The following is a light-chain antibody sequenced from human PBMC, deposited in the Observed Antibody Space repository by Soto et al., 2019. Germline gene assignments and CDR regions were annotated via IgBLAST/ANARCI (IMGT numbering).Light chain of an antibody. V-gene: IGKV3-20*01. CDR2: GAS. CDR3: QHYGAAPIT. CDR1: QSVGGN. Sequence: EIVLTQSPGSLSLSPGARAPLSCRASQSVGGNVAWYQQIPGQPPKLLIFGASSRATGIADKFSGSGSGTDFTLTISRLEPADFALYYCQHYGAAPITLGQGTRLEIK. J-gene: IGKJ5*01.